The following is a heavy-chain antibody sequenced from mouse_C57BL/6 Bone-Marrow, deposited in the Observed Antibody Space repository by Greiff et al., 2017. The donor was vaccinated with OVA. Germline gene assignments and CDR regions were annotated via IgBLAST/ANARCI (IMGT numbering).Heavy chain of an antibody. CDR3: EIGVQLRLRRASSFDY. D-gene: IGHD3-2*02. CDR1: GYTFTSYW. CDR2: IHPSDSDT. V-gene: IGHV1-74*01. Sequence: VQLQQPGAELVKPGASVKVSCKASGYTFTSYWMHWVKQRPGQGLEWIGRIHPSDSDTNYNQKFKGKATLTVDKSSSTAYMQLSSLTSEDSAVXSCEIGVQLRLRRASSFDYWGQGTTLTVSS. J-gene: IGHJ2*01.